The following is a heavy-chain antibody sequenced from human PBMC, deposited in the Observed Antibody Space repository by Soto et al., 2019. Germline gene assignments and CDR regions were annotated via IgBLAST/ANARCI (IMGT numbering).Heavy chain of an antibody. D-gene: IGHD2-15*01. CDR3: VISSGCSAGCCY. CDR2: ISGSGGST. CDR1: GSTFSNNA. J-gene: IGHJ4*02. V-gene: IGHV3-23*01. Sequence: GGSLRLSCAASGSTFSNNAMSWVRQAPGEGLQWVSAISGSGGSTYYEDSVKGRFTVSRDNSKNTLFLQMESLRVEDTAIYYCVISSGCSAGCCYWGQGTLVTVSS.